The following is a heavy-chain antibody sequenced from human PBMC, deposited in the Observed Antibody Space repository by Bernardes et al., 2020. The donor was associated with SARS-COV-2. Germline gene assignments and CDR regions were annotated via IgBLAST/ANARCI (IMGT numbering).Heavy chain of an antibody. Sequence: ASVKVSCKASGYTFTSYAMHWVRQAPGQRLEWMGWSNAGNGNTKYSQKFRGRVTITRDTSASTAYMELSSLRSEDTAVYYCARDVLRFLEWLLSPLYYFDYWGQGTLVTVSS. CDR1: GYTFTSYA. CDR2: SNAGNGNT. J-gene: IGHJ4*02. V-gene: IGHV1-3*01. D-gene: IGHD3-3*01. CDR3: ARDVLRFLEWLLSPLYYFDY.